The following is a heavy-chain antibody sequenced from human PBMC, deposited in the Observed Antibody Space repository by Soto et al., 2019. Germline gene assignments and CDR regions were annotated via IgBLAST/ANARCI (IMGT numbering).Heavy chain of an antibody. J-gene: IGHJ6*02. V-gene: IGHV3-30-3*01. CDR1: GFTFSSYA. CDR2: ISYDGSNK. Sequence: QVPLVESGGGLVTPGGSLRLSCAASGFTFSSYAMHWVRQAPGKGLEWVAVISYDGSNKYYADSVKGRFTISRDNSKNTLYLQRNSLRAEDTAVYYCARVMGEVVAATYYYYYGMDVWGQGTTVTVSS. CDR3: ARVMGEVVAATYYYYYGMDV. D-gene: IGHD2-15*01.